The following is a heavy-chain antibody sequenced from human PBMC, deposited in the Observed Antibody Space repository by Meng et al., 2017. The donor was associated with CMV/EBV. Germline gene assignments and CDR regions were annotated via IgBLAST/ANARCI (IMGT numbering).Heavy chain of an antibody. J-gene: IGHJ6*02. CDR1: GGSFSGYY. Sequence: LSLTCAVYGGSFSGYYWSWIRQPPGKGLEWIGEINHSGSTNYNPSLKSRVTISVDTSKNQFSLKLSSVTAADTAVYYCARGFRDTIFGVVIMYGMDVWGQGTTVTVSS. CDR3: ARGFRDTIFGVVIMYGMDV. V-gene: IGHV4-34*01. CDR2: INHSGST. D-gene: IGHD3-3*01.